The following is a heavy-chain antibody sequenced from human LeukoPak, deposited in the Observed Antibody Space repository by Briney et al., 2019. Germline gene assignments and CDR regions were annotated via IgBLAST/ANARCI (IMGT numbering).Heavy chain of an antibody. CDR2: ISWNSGSI. D-gene: IGHD5-18*01. V-gene: IGHV3-9*01. CDR1: GFTFDDYA. CDR3: ARVLGYSYGAVMSYGMDV. J-gene: IGHJ6*02. Sequence: GGPLRLSCAASGFTFDDYAMHWVRQAPGKGLEWVSGISWNSGSIGYADSVKGRFTISRDNAKNSLYLQMNSLRAEDTAVYYCARVLGYSYGAVMSYGMDVWGQGTTVTVSS.